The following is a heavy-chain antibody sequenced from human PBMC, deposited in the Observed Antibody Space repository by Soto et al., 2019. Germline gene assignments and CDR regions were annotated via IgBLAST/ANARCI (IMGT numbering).Heavy chain of an antibody. D-gene: IGHD2-15*01. V-gene: IGHV3-74*01. J-gene: IGHJ6*03. CDR2: INSDGSVS. CDR3: ARGDCVGGTCYSLAGSFYYYMDV. CDR1: GFTFSHYW. Sequence: EVKLVESGGGLVQPGGSLRLSCAASGFTFSHYWMYWVRQAPGKGLVWVSRINSDGSVSSYADSVEGRLTISRDNVKNTLYLQMNSLRAEDTAVYYCARGDCVGGTCYSLAGSFYYYMDVWGKGTTVTVFS.